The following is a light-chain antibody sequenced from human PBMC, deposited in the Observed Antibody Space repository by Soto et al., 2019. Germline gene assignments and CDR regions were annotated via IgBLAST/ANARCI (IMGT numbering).Light chain of an antibody. Sequence: IVMTQSPATLSVSPGERASLSCGASQSISSDLAWYQQKPGQAPRLLIYGASTRATAIPARFSGSGSGTEFTLTITSLQYEDFAVYYCQQYNNWPLTFGGGTKVGIK. V-gene: IGKV3-15*01. CDR3: QQYNNWPLT. CDR2: GAS. J-gene: IGKJ4*01. CDR1: QSISSD.